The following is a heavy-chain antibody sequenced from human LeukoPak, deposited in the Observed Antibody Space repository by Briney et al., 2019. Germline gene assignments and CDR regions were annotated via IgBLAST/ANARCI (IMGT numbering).Heavy chain of an antibody. D-gene: IGHD4-23*01. CDR2: IYHSGST. J-gene: IGHJ5*02. V-gene: IGHV4-4*02. Sequence: SGTLSLTCAVSGGSISRSNWWSWVRQPPGKGLEWIGEIYHSGSTNYNPSLKSRVAISVDKSKNQFSLKLSSVTAADTAVYYCASRTVVTPRYNWFDPWGQGTLVTVSS. CDR1: GGSISRSNW. CDR3: ASRTVVTPRYNWFDP.